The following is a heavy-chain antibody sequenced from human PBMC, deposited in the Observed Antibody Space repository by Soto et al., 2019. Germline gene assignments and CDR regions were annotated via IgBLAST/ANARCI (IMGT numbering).Heavy chain of an antibody. V-gene: IGHV3-23*01. CDR1: GSTFSTHG. J-gene: IGHJ6*02. Sequence: PGGSLRLSCVVSGSTFSTHGMTWVRQAPGKGLEWVSGITGSGTFYADSVKGRFTISRDNSKNTLYLQMNSLRAEDTALYYCARGAAGLDVWGQGTMVTVSS. D-gene: IGHD3-16*01. CDR2: ITGSGT. CDR3: ARGAAGLDV.